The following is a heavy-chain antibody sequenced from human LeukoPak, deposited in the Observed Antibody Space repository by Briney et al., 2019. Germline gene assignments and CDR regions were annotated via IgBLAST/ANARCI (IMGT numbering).Heavy chain of an antibody. CDR2: INHSGST. J-gene: IGHJ6*03. Sequence: SETLSLTCAVYGGSFSGYYWSWIRQPPGKGLEWIGEINHSGSTNYNPSLKSRVTISVDTSKNQFSLKLSSVTAADTAVYYCARSFRYGYYYYYYMDVWGKGTTVTVSS. D-gene: IGHD1-14*01. CDR1: GGSFSGYY. CDR3: ARSFRYGYYYYYYMDV. V-gene: IGHV4-34*01.